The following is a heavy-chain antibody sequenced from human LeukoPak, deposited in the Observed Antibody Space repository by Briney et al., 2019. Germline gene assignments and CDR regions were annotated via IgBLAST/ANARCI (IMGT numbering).Heavy chain of an antibody. V-gene: IGHV3-11*06. CDR2: ISGSSSYT. CDR1: GFTFSDYS. J-gene: IGHJ4*02. D-gene: IGHD4-17*01. Sequence: PGGSLRLSCAASGFTFSDYSMSWIRQAPGKGLEWVSYISGSSSYTNYADSVKGRFTLSRDSSKNTLYVQMNRLRAEDTAVYYCARGSAAEEYGDYMYFDSWGQGTLVTVSS. CDR3: ARGSAAEEYGDYMYFDS.